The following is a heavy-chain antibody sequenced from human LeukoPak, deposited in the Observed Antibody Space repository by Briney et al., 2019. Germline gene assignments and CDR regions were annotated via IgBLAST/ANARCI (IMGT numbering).Heavy chain of an antibody. CDR3: AGDYEGNLAFDI. V-gene: IGHV3-21*01. Sequence: PGGSLRLSCAVSGFTFSSYAMSWVRQAPGKGLEWVSSISSSSTYIYYADSLEGRFTISRDNVRNSLYLQMNSLRAEDTAVYYCAGDYEGNLAFDIWGQGTMVTVSS. D-gene: IGHD4-23*01. CDR1: GFTFSSYA. J-gene: IGHJ3*02. CDR2: ISSSSTYI.